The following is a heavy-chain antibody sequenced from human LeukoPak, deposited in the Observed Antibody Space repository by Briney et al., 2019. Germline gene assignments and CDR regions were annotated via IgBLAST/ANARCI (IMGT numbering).Heavy chain of an antibody. J-gene: IGHJ4*02. CDR1: GNYR. CDR3: VSFYETY. V-gene: IGHV3-74*01. D-gene: IGHD2/OR15-2a*01. CDR2: INSDGSWT. Sequence: GGSLRLSCAASGNYRMHWVRQVPGKGLVWVSHINSDGSWTSYADSVKGRFTISKDNAKNTVYLQMNSLRAEDTAVYYCVSFYETYWGRGTLVTVSS.